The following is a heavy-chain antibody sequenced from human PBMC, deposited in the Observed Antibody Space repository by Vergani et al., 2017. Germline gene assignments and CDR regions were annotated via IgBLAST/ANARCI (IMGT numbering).Heavy chain of an antibody. CDR3: ARIRGGYCSGGSCSDFDY. J-gene: IGHJ4*02. V-gene: IGHV2-26*01. CDR1: GFSLSNARMG. CDR2: IFSIDEK. D-gene: IGHD2-15*01. Sequence: QVTLKESGPVLVKPTETLTLTCTVSGFSLSNARMGVSWIRQPPGKALEWLAHIFSIDEKSYSTSLKSRLTISKDTSKSQVVLTMTNMDPVDTATYYCARIRGGYCSGGSCSDFDYWGQGTLVTVSS.